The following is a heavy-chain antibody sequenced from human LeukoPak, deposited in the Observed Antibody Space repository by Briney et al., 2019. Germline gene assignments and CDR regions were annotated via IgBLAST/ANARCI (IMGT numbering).Heavy chain of an antibody. J-gene: IGHJ4*02. CDR3: ARMSIAARDADY. CDR1: GYTFTGYY. Sequence: ASVKVSCKASGYTFTGYYMHWVRQAPGQGLEWMGWINPNSGGTNHAQKFQGRVTMTRDTSISTAYMELSRLRSDDTAVYYCARMSIAARDADYWGQGTLVTVSS. V-gene: IGHV1-2*02. CDR2: INPNSGGT. D-gene: IGHD6-6*01.